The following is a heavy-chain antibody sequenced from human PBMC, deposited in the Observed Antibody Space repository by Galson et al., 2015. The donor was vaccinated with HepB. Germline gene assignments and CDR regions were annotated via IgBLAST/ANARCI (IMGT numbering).Heavy chain of an antibody. CDR2: IIPILGIA. Sequence: SVKVSCKASGGTFSSYAISWVRQAPGQGLEWMGRIIPILGIANYAQKFQSRVTITADKSTSTAYMELSSLRSEDTAVYYCARDPEVGYDFWSGPDYWGQGTLVTVSS. D-gene: IGHD3-3*01. CDR3: ARDPEVGYDFWSGPDY. CDR1: GGTFSSYA. J-gene: IGHJ4*02. V-gene: IGHV1-69*04.